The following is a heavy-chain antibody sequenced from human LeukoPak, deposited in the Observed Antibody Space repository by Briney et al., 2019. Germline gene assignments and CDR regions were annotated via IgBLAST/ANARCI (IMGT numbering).Heavy chain of an antibody. J-gene: IGHJ6*03. D-gene: IGHD3-10*01. V-gene: IGHV4-34*01. Sequence: SETLSLTCAVYGGSFSGNYWTWIRQPPGKGLEWIGEINHSGSTNYNPSLKSRLTISLDTSKNQFSLKLSSVTAADTAVYYCARVRLWFGERAYYYYYMDVWGKGTTVTISS. CDR1: GGSFSGNY. CDR2: INHSGST. CDR3: ARVRLWFGERAYYYYYMDV.